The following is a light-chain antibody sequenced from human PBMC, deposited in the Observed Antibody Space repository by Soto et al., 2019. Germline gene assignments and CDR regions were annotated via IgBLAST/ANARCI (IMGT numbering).Light chain of an antibody. Sequence: QSVLTQPASVSGSPGQSITISCTGTSSDVGSYNLVSWYQQHPGKAPKLMIYEGSKRPSGVSNRFSGSKSGNTASLTISGLQAEDEADYYCCSYAGSSTYVFGTWTKLTFL. CDR3: CSYAGSSTYV. J-gene: IGLJ1*01. CDR1: SSDVGSYNL. V-gene: IGLV2-23*01. CDR2: EGS.